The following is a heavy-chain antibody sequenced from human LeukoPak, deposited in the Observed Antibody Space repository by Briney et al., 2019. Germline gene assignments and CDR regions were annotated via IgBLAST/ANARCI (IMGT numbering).Heavy chain of an antibody. D-gene: IGHD4-23*01. CDR1: VVSMNGYY. CDR3: ARGEEGYGGNQALSFDL. V-gene: IGHV4-4*07. J-gene: IGHJ2*01. CDR2: VDSSGNT. Sequence: SETLSLTCSVSVVSMNGYYWSWLRQSAGNRLEWIGHVDSSGNTNYTPSLKSRVTISVDTSKNQFSLRLSSVTAADTAIYYCARGEEGYGGNQALSFDLWGRGTLVTVSS.